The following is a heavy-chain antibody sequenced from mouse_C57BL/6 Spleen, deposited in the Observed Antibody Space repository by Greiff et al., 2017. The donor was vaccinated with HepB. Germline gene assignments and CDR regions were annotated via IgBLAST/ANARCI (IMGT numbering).Heavy chain of an antibody. Sequence: QVQLQQPGAELVRPGSSVKLSCKASGYTFTSYWMHWVKQRPIQGLEWIGNIDPSDSETHYNQKFKDKATLTVDKSSSTAYMQLSSLTSEDSAVYDCAREFDYGSSRTGTKDFDYWGQGTTLSVSS. D-gene: IGHD1-1*01. CDR3: AREFDYGSSRTGTKDFDY. CDR1: GYTFTSYW. CDR2: IDPSDSET. V-gene: IGHV1-52*01. J-gene: IGHJ2*01.